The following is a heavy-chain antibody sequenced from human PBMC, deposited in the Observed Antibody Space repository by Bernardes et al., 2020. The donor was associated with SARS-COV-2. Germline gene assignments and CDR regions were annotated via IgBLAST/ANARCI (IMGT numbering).Heavy chain of an antibody. CDR1: GFSLTTSAVG. V-gene: IGHV2-5*02. CDR3: AHQLGAAGMWYFDY. J-gene: IGHJ4*02. CDR2: IYWDDDK. D-gene: IGHD6-13*01. Sequence: SGPTLVKPTQTVTLTCTFSGFSLTTSAVGVGWIRQPPGKALEWLAVIYWDDDKRYSPSLKSRLTITKDTSKNQVFLTMTNMDPVDTATYFCAHQLGAAGMWYFDYWGQGTLVTVSS.